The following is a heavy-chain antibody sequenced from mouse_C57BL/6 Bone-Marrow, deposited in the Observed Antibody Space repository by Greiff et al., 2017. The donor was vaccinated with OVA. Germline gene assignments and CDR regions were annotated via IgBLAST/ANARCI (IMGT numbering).Heavy chain of an antibody. D-gene: IGHD4-1*01. J-gene: IGHJ2*01. CDR2: INYDGSST. CDR1: GFTFSDYY. V-gene: IGHV5-16*01. CDR3: ARELTVTFYFDY. Sequence: EVKLVESEGGLVQPGSSMKLSCTASGFTFSDYYMAWVRQVPEKGLEWVANINYDGSSTYYLDSLKSRFIISRDNAKNILYLQMSSLKSEDTATYYCARELTVTFYFDYWGQGTTLTVSS.